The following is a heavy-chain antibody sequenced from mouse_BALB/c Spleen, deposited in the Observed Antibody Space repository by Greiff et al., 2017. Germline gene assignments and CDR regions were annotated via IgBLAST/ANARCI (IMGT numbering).Heavy chain of an antibody. Sequence: VKVVESGPGLVAPSQSLSITCTVSGFSLTSYGVHWVRQPPGKGLEWLGVIWAGGSTNYNSAHMSRLSISKDNSKSQVFLKMNSLQTDDTAMYYCARDRGGNYGFAYWGQGTLVTVSA. V-gene: IGHV2-9*02. CDR1: GFSLTSYG. CDR3: ARDRGGNYGFAY. J-gene: IGHJ3*01. D-gene: IGHD2-1*01. CDR2: IWAGGST.